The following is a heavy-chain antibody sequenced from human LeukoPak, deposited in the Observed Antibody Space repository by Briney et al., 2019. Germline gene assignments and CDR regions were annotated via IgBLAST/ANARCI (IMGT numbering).Heavy chain of an antibody. D-gene: IGHD6-19*01. CDR2: ISSSSNYI. J-gene: IGHJ4*02. CDR1: GFTFSSYD. CDR3: ARGTLGAWGW. V-gene: IGHV3-21*01. Sequence: PGGSLRLSCAVSGFTFSSYDMNWVRQAPGKGLEWVSSISSSSNYIRYADSVKGRFTISRDNAKNSLYLQMNSLRAEDTAVYFCARGTLGAWGWWGQGTLVTVSA.